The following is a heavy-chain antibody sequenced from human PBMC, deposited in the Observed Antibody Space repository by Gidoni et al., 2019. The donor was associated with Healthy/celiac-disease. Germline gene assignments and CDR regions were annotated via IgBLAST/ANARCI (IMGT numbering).Heavy chain of an antibody. CDR3: ARPTYYYDSSGWNWFDP. V-gene: IGHV4-39*01. D-gene: IGHD3-22*01. Sequence: QLQLQESGPGLVKPSETLSLTCTVSGGSISSSSYYWGWIRQPPGKGLEWIGSIYYSGSTYYNPSLKSRVTISVDTSKNQFSLKLSSVTAADTTVYYCARPTYYYDSSGWNWFDPWGQGTLVTVSS. CDR2: IYYSGST. CDR1: GGSISSSSYY. J-gene: IGHJ5*02.